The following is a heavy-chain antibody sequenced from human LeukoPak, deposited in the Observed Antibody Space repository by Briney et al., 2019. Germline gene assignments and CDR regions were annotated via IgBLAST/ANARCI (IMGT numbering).Heavy chain of an antibody. D-gene: IGHD2-15*01. CDR3: AKAPVTTCSGTFCYPFDY. J-gene: IGHJ4*02. V-gene: IGHV3-23*01. CDR2: IAVTGGT. Sequence: GGSLRLSCAASGFTFSSYGMSWVRQGPGKGLEWVSAIAVTGGTYHAESVRGRFTISRDSSKNTLYLQMSSLRVEDAGVYYCAKAPVTTCSGTFCYPFDYWGQGTLVTVSS. CDR1: GFTFSSYG.